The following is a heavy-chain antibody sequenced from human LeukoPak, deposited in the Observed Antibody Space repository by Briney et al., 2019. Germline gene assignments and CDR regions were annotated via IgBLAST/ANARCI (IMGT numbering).Heavy chain of an antibody. J-gene: IGHJ4*01. V-gene: IGHV3-48*01. CDR3: ARDHRYAFDN. CDR2: IGISSGNT. Sequence: GGSLRLSCAASGFNFIDYSMNWVRQAPGKGLEWISYIGISSGNTKYADSVKGRFTISIDKARNSLYLQMNSLRVEDTAVYYCARDHRYAFDNWGHGTLVTVSS. CDR1: GFNFIDYS. D-gene: IGHD5-12*01.